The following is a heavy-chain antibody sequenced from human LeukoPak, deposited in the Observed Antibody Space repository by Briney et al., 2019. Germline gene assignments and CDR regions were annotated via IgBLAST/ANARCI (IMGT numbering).Heavy chain of an antibody. Sequence: SETLSLTCSVSGALIDSFYWSWTRQSAGKGLEWIGRIYSSGSANYNPSLKSRVTMSVDVSKKQISLKLTSVTAADTALYYCARNMGYCSSTSCYNYFDPWGQGILVTVSS. J-gene: IGHJ5*02. CDR3: ARNMGYCSSTSCYNYFDP. CDR1: GALIDSFY. CDR2: IYSSGSA. V-gene: IGHV4-4*07. D-gene: IGHD2-2*02.